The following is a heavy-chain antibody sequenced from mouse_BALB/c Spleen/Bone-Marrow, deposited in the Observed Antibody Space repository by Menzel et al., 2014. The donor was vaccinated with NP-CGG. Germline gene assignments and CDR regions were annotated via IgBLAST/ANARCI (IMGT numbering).Heavy chain of an antibody. CDR1: GYTFTSYT. J-gene: IGHJ3*01. Sequence: QVHLQQPGAELARPGASVKMSCKASGYTFTSYTMHWVKQRPGQGLEWIGYINPSSGYTNYNQKFKDKATLTADKSSSTAYMQLSSLTSEDSAVYYCARESYGNWFAYWGQGTLVTVSA. CDR2: INPSSGYT. CDR3: ARESYGNWFAY. V-gene: IGHV1-4*01. D-gene: IGHD2-1*01.